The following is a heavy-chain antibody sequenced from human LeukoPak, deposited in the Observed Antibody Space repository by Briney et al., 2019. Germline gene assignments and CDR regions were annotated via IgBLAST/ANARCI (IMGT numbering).Heavy chain of an antibody. D-gene: IGHD3-22*01. Sequence: PGGSLRLSCAASGFTFSSYAMSWVRQAPGKGLEWVSAISGSGGSTYYADSVKGRFTISRDNSKNTLYLQMNRLRAEDTAVYYCAKSLSSGYYHMYWGQGTLVTVSS. CDR3: AKSLSSGYYHMY. CDR2: ISGSGGST. CDR1: GFTFSSYA. J-gene: IGHJ4*02. V-gene: IGHV3-23*01.